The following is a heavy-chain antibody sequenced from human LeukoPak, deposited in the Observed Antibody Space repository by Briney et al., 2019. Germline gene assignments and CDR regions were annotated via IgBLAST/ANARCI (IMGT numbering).Heavy chain of an antibody. J-gene: IGHJ4*02. CDR3: AKGDVDSPMNFYH. CDR1: GFIFDDFT. CDR2: INWDGGST. D-gene: IGHD5-12*01. Sequence: GGSLRLSCAASGFIFDDFTLHWVSQAPGKGLEWVSLINWDGGSTYYADSVKARFTISRDNSKNSLYLQMDSLTTEDTAFYYCAKGDVDSPMNFYHWGQGTLVTVSS. V-gene: IGHV3-43*01.